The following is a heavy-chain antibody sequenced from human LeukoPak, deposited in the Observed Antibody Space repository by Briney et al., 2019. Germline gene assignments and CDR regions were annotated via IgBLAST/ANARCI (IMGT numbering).Heavy chain of an antibody. CDR2: ISGSGGST. Sequence: GGSLRLSCAASGFTFSSYAMSWVRQAPGKGLEWVSAISGSGGSTYYADSVKGRFTISRDNSKNTLYLQMNSLRAEDTAVYYCAKGLGYCSSTSCYHLPVDIVVLDCWGQGTLVTVSS. CDR1: GFTFSSYA. V-gene: IGHV3-23*01. CDR3: AKGLGYCSSTSCYHLPVDIVVLDC. J-gene: IGHJ4*02. D-gene: IGHD2-2*01.